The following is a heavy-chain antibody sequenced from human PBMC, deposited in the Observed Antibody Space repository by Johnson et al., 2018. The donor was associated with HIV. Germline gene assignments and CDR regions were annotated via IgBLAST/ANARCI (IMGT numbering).Heavy chain of an antibody. J-gene: IGHJ3*02. CDR1: GFTFGSYV. Sequence: VQLVESGGGLVQPGGSLRLSCAASGFTFGSYVMSWVRQAPGKGLEWVSATSGSGASTYYADSLQGRCTISRDNSKNTLYLQMNRLRAEDTALYYCAKDIYGYDAFDIWGQGTMVTVSS. CDR2: TSGSGAST. D-gene: IGHD5-24*01. CDR3: AKDIYGYDAFDI. V-gene: IGHV3-23*04.